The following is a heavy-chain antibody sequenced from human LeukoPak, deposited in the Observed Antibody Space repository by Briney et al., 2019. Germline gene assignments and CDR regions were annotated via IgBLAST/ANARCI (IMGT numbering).Heavy chain of an antibody. D-gene: IGHD3-10*01. Sequence: SETLSLTCTVSGGSISSYYWNWIRQPPGKGLEWIGYINDSGSTKYSPSLKSRVTISVDTSKNQFSLKLSSVTAADTAVYYCARDSSGSGSYFNWFDPWGQGTLVTVSS. J-gene: IGHJ5*02. CDR2: INDSGST. CDR3: ARDSSGSGSYFNWFDP. V-gene: IGHV4-59*01. CDR1: GGSISSYY.